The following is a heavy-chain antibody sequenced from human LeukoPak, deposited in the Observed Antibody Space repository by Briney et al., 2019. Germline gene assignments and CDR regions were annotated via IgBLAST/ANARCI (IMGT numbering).Heavy chain of an antibody. J-gene: IGHJ4*02. CDR2: IYRNGNT. CDR1: GFTVSSDF. V-gene: IGHV3-53*01. Sequence: GGSLRLSCAASGFTVSSDFMIWVRQAPGKGLEWVSTIYRNGNTHYADFVKGRFTISRDTSKNTLYLQMNSLRAEDTAVYYCANRGFWGQGALVTVSS. CDR3: ANRGF.